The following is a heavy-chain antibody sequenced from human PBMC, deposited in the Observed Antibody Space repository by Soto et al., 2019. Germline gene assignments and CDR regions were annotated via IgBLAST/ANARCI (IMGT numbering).Heavy chain of an antibody. Sequence: SVKVSCKASGGTFSSYAISWVRQAPGQGLEWMGGIIPIFGTANYAQKFQGRVTITADGSTSTAYMELSSLRSEDTAVYYCARAYFRSGYYIKPPDYYYYGMDVWGQGTTVTVSS. CDR1: GGTFSSYA. CDR3: ARAYFRSGYYIKPPDYYYYGMDV. CDR2: IIPIFGTA. J-gene: IGHJ6*02. D-gene: IGHD3-3*01. V-gene: IGHV1-69*13.